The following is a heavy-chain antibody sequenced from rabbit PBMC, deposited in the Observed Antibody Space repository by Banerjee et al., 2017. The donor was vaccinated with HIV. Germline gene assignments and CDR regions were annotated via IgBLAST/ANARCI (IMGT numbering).Heavy chain of an antibody. CDR2: IYNGDGKT. J-gene: IGHJ6*01. CDR1: GFSFSSGYD. CDR3: ARALASVGNYAWDL. D-gene: IGHD6-1*01. V-gene: IGHV1S45*01. Sequence: QEQLVESGGGLVQPGGSLTLTCTASGFSFSSGYDTCWVRQAPGKGLEWIGCIYNGDGKTYYASWAKGRFTISKASSTTVTLQMTSLTAADTATYFCARALASVGNYAWDLWGPGTLVTVS.